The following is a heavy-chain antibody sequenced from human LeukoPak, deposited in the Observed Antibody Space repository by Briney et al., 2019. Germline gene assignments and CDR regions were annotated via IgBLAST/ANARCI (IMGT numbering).Heavy chain of an antibody. D-gene: IGHD6-19*01. CDR3: VREAVGDAFDA. CDR2: INSDGSYT. Sequence: GGSLRLSCAASKFTFSRYWMHWVRQAPGEGLVWVSRINSDGSYTTYADSVRGRFTISRDNVKNTLHLEMNNLRAEDTAVYYCVREAVGDAFDAWGQGTMVTVSS. V-gene: IGHV3-74*03. J-gene: IGHJ3*01. CDR1: KFTFSRYW.